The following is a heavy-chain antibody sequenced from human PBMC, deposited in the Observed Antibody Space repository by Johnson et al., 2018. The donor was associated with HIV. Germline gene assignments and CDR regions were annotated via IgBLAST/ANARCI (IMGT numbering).Heavy chain of an antibody. V-gene: IGHV3-11*04. D-gene: IGHD6-19*01. Sequence: QVQLVESGGGLVKPGGSLRLSCAASGFTFSDYYMSWIRQAPGKGLEWVSYISNSGSTINYADSVKGRFTVSRDNAKNSLFLQMNSLRVEDTAVYYCARAIDQGYSSGWSSDVYDIWGQGTMVTVSA. J-gene: IGHJ3*02. CDR2: ISNSGSTI. CDR1: GFTFSDYY. CDR3: ARAIDQGYSSGWSSDVYDI.